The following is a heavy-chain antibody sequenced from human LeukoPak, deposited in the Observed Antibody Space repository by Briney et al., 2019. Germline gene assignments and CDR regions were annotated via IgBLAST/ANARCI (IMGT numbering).Heavy chain of an antibody. V-gene: IGHV3-23*01. CDR1: GFTFSWYA. CDR2: ISGNGDSA. CDR3: AKLDYPNYFDY. D-gene: IGHD4-17*01. J-gene: IGHJ4*02. Sequence: GGSLRLSCAASGFTFSWYAMNWVRQAPGKGLEWVSRISGNGDSADYADSVKGRFTISRDNSKNTLYLQRNSLRAEDTAVYYCAKLDYPNYFDYWGQGALVTVSS.